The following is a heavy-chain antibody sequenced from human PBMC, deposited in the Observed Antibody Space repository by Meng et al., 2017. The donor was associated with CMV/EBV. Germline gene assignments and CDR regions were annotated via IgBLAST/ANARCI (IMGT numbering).Heavy chain of an antibody. Sequence: GESLKISCAASGFTFSSYGMHWVRQAPGKGLEWVAVIWYDGSNKYYADSVKGRFTISRDNSKNTLYLQMNSLRAEDTAVYYCAKDESWVRRLRSDGRTWSYYYGMDVWGQGTTVTVSS. CDR1: GFTFSSYG. J-gene: IGHJ6*02. V-gene: IGHV3-33*06. CDR2: IWYDGSNK. CDR3: AKDESWVRRLRSDGRTWSYYYGMDV. D-gene: IGHD3-16*01.